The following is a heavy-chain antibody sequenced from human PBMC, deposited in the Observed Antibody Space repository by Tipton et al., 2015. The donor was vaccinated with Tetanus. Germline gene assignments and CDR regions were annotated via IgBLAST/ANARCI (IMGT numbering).Heavy chain of an antibody. CDR2: IYYSGST. Sequence: LVKPSETLSLTCTVSGGSISSYYWSWIRQPPGKGLEWIGYIYYSGSTNYNPSLKSRVTISVDTSKNQFSLKLSSVTAADTAVYYCARGMVSWGIFPYWGQGTLVTVSS. CDR3: ARGMVSWGIFPY. J-gene: IGHJ4*02. D-gene: IGHD2-8*01. CDR1: GGSISSYY. V-gene: IGHV4-59*01.